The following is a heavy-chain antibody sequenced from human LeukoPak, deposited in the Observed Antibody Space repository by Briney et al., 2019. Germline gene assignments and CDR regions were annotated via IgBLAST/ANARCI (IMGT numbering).Heavy chain of an antibody. D-gene: IGHD6-6*01. V-gene: IGHV1-69*04. J-gene: IGHJ4*02. CDR3: ARASSSSSGY. CDR2: IIPILGIA. Sequence: AVKVSCKASGGTFSSYAISWVRQAPGQGLEWMGRIIPILGIANYAQKFQGRVTITADKSTSTAYMELSSLRSEDTAVYYCARASSSSSGYWGQGTLVTVSS. CDR1: GGTFSSYA.